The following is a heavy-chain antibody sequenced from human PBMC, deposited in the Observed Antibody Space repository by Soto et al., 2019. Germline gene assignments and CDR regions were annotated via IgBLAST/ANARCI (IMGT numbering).Heavy chain of an antibody. V-gene: IGHV1-69*13. D-gene: IGHD6-13*01. CDR3: ARGHSSSWYFFPEPPRSYYYGMDV. J-gene: IGHJ6*02. CDR1: GGTFSTYA. CDR2: IIPIFGTA. Sequence: SVKVSCKASGGTFSTYAISWVRQAPGQGLEWMGGIIPIFGTANYAQKFQGRVTITADESTSTAYMELSSLRSEDTAVYYCARGHSSSWYFFPEPPRSYYYGMDVWGQGTTVTVSS.